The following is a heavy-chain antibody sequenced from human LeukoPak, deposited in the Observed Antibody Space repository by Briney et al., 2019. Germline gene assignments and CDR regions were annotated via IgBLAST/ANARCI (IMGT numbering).Heavy chain of an antibody. V-gene: IGHV4-59*12. CDR2: IYYSGTS. Sequence: SETLSLTCTVSGASISSYYWSWIRQPPGKGLEWIGYIYYSGTSNYNPSLKSRVTMSVDTSKNQFSLKLSSVTAADTAAYYCARTLAVADKIQTEYYYHMDVWGKGTTVTVSS. CDR1: GASISSYY. J-gene: IGHJ6*03. D-gene: IGHD6-19*01. CDR3: ARTLAVADKIQTEYYYHMDV.